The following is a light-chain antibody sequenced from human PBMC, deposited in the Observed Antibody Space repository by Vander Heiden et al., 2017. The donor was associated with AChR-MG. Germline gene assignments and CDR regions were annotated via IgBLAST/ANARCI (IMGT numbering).Light chain of an antibody. J-gene: IGLJ2*01. V-gene: IGLV1-47*01. Sequence: SALTQPPSASRTPGQRITISCSGSTSNVGSNYVYWYQQLPGTAPKLLIYRNNQRPSGVPDRFSGSKSGTSASLAISGLRSEDEADYYCAAWDDSLSGPVFGGGTKLTVL. CDR1: TSNVGSNY. CDR3: AAWDDSLSGPV. CDR2: RNN.